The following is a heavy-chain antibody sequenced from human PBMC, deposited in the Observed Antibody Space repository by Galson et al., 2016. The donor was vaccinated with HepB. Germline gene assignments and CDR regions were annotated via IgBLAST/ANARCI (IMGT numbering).Heavy chain of an antibody. V-gene: IGHV3-23*01. J-gene: IGHJ3*02. CDR3: AKDRVGSYNGAFDI. Sequence: CAASGFTFSNYATSWVRQAPGKGLDWVSGISSSGGNTYYADSVKGRFTISRDNSKNTVYLQMNSLGAEDTAVYYCAKDRVGSYNGAFDIWGQGTLVTVSS. CDR1: GFTFSNYA. CDR2: ISSSGGNT. D-gene: IGHD3-10*01.